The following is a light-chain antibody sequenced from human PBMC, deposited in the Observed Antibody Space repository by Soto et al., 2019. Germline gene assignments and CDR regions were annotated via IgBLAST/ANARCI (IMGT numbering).Light chain of an antibody. CDR3: QQYYSYPLP. CDR2: AAS. CDR1: QGISSY. Sequence: AIRMTQSPSSFSASTGDRVTITCRASQGISSYLAWYQQKPGKAPKLLIYAASTLRSGVPSRFSGSGSGTDFTLTICCLQSEDFATCYCQQYYSYPLPFGGGTKVEIK. V-gene: IGKV1-8*01. J-gene: IGKJ4*01.